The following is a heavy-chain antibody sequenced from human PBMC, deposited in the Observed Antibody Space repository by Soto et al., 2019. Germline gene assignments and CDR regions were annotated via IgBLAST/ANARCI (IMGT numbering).Heavy chain of an antibody. V-gene: IGHV3-23*01. Sequence: EVQLLESGGGLVQPGGSLRLSCEASGFTFSSYAMSWVRQAPGKGLEWFSAISGSGGSTYYAASVKGRFTISRDNSKNTLYLQMNSLRAEDTAVYYCAKEVGSGNWFDPWGQGTLVTVSS. J-gene: IGHJ5*02. CDR2: ISGSGGST. D-gene: IGHD3-10*01. CDR3: AKEVGSGNWFDP. CDR1: GFTFSSYA.